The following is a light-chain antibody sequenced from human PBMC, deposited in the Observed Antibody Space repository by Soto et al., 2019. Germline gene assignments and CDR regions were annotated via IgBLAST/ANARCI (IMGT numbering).Light chain of an antibody. CDR1: SSDVGGYNY. J-gene: IGLJ1*01. CDR2: DVS. Sequence: QSVLTQPRSVSGSPGRSVTISCTGTSSDVGGYNYVSWYQQHPGKAPKLMIYDVSKRPSGVPDRFSGSKSGNTASLTISGLQAEDEADYYCCSYAGSYTLYVFGTGAKV. V-gene: IGLV2-11*01. CDR3: CSYAGSYTLYV.